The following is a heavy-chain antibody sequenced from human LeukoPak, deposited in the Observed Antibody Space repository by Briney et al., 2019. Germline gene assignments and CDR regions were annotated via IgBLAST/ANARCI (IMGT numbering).Heavy chain of an antibody. CDR2: ISGSGSST. CDR3: ARRAGAYSHPYDY. Sequence: GGSLRLSCEVSGLTFSSYAMNWVRQAPGKGLEWASGISGSGSSTYYADSVKGRFTISRDNAKNTLYLQMNSLRAEDTAVYYCARRAGAYSHPYDYWGQGTLVTVSS. CDR1: GLTFSSYA. J-gene: IGHJ4*02. V-gene: IGHV3-23*01. D-gene: IGHD4/OR15-4a*01.